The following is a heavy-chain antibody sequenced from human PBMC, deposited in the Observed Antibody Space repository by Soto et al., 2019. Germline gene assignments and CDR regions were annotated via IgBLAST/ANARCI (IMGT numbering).Heavy chain of an antibody. J-gene: IGHJ3*02. Sequence: QVQLQQSGPGLVKPSQTLSLTCAISGDSVSSNSATCNWIRQSPSRGLEWLGRTYYRSKWYNAYAVSVKSRITINADTCKNQCSLQLNSVTREDTAVYFCAGGAGSDAFDIWCQGTMVTVSS. V-gene: IGHV6-1*01. CDR3: AGGAGSDAFDI. D-gene: IGHD6-13*01. CDR2: TYYRSKWYN. CDR1: GDSVSSNSAT.